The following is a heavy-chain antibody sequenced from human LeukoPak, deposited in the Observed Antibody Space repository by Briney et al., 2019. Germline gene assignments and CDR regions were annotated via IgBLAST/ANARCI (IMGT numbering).Heavy chain of an antibody. CDR1: GYTFTGQY. CDR2: INPNSGDT. V-gene: IGHV1-2*02. J-gene: IGHJ4*02. D-gene: IGHD4-17*01. Sequence: ASVKVSCKASGYTFTGQYMHWVRQAPGQGLECMGWINPNSGDTNYVRKFQGRVTITRDTSISTAYMELSRLRSDDTAVYYCAVLTSLTTPYFDYWGQGTLVTVSS. CDR3: AVLTSLTTPYFDY.